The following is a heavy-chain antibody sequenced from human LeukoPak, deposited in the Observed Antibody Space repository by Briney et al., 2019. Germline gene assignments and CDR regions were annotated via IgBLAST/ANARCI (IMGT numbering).Heavy chain of an antibody. Sequence: GGSLRLSCAASRFTFSSYSMNWVRQAPGKGLEWVSSISSSSSYIYYADSVKGRFTISRDNAKNSLYLQMNSLRAEDTAVYYCARDLDLGVTRWLEPEFDYWGQGTLVTVSS. CDR1: RFTFSSYS. J-gene: IGHJ4*02. V-gene: IGHV3-21*01. D-gene: IGHD5-24*01. CDR2: ISSSSSYI. CDR3: ARDLDLGVTRWLEPEFDY.